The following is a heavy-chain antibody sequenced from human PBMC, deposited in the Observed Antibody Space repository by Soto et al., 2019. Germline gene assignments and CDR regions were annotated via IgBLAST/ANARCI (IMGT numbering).Heavy chain of an antibody. CDR3: AKDPLISSGWYGWFDP. Sequence: GGSLRLSCAASGFTFSSYAMSWVRQAPGKGLEWVSAISGSGGSTYYADSVKGRFTISRDNSKNTLYLQMNSLRAEDTAVYYCAKDPLISSGWYGWFDPWGQGTLVTVSS. CDR1: GFTFSSYA. CDR2: ISGSGGST. V-gene: IGHV3-23*01. D-gene: IGHD6-19*01. J-gene: IGHJ5*02.